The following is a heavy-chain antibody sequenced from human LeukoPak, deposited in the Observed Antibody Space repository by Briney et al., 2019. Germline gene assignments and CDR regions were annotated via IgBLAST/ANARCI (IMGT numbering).Heavy chain of an antibody. CDR3: TTDLGSLRGGH. V-gene: IGHV3-15*01. J-gene: IGHJ4*02. CDR1: GFTFSNAW. D-gene: IGHD3-10*01. Sequence: GGSLRHPCAASGFTFSNAWMSWVRHAPGKGLEWVGRIKSKTDGGTTDYAAPVKGRFTISRDDSKNTLYLQMNSLKTEDTAVYYCTTDLGSLRGGHWGQGTLVTVSS. CDR2: IKSKTDGGTT.